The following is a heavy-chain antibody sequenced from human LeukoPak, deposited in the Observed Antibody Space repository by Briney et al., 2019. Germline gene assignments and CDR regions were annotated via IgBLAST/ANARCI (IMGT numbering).Heavy chain of an antibody. CDR1: GGSISSGDYY. D-gene: IGHD5-18*01. CDR3: ARCSRGYFYAFDI. V-gene: IGHV4-30-4*01. CDR2: IYYSGST. Sequence: PSQTLSLTCTVSGGSISSGDYYWSWIRQPPGKGLEWIGYIYYSGSTNYNPSLKSRVTISVDTSKNQFSLKLSSVTAADTAVYYCARCSRGYFYAFDIWGQGTMVTVSS. J-gene: IGHJ3*02.